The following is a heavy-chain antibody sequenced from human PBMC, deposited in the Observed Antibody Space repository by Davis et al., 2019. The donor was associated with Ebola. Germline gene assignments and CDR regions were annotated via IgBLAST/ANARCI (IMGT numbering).Heavy chain of an antibody. J-gene: IGHJ6*02. Sequence: GESLKISCKGSGYSLTSYWIGWVRQMPGKGLEWMGIIYPGDSDTRYSPSFQGQVTISADKSISTAYLQWSSLKASDTAMYYCARARSGYPSTNYYGMDVWGQGTTVTVS. CDR1: GYSLTSYW. CDR2: IYPGDSDT. V-gene: IGHV5-51*01. D-gene: IGHD3-3*01. CDR3: ARARSGYPSTNYYGMDV.